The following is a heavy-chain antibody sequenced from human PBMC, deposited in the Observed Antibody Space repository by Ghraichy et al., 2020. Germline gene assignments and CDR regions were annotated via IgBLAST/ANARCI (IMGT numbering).Heavy chain of an antibody. D-gene: IGHD3-22*01. Sequence: SETLSLTCTVSGGSVSSGSYYWTWIRQPPGKGPEWIGEINHSGSTNYNPSLKSRVTISVDTSKNQFSLKLSSVTAADTAVYYCARGYDTPLYGMDVWGQGTTVTVSS. CDR1: GGSVSSGSYY. V-gene: IGHV4-39*07. CDR3: ARGYDTPLYGMDV. CDR2: INHSGST. J-gene: IGHJ6*02.